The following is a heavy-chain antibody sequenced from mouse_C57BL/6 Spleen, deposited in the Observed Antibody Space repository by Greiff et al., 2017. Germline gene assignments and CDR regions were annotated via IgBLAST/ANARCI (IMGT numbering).Heavy chain of an antibody. J-gene: IGHJ4*01. CDR1: GFTFSDFY. CDR3: GRGSILYYAMDY. V-gene: IGHV7-1*01. CDR2: SRNKANDNTT. Sequence: EVQLVESGGGLVQSGRSLRLSCATSGFTFSDFYMEWVRQAPGKGLEWIAASRNKANDNTTEYSASVKGRFIVSRDTSQSSLYLQMNARRAEDTAIYYCGRGSILYYAMDYWGQGTSVTVSS.